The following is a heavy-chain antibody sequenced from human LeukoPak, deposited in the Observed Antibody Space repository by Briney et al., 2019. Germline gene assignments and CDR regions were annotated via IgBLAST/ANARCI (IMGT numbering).Heavy chain of an antibody. CDR2: ATIDERSV. CDR1: GFTFRNYG. Sequence: GRSLRLSCAASGFTFRNYGMHWIRQAPGKGLEWVGVATIDERSVFCADSVKGRFTISRDNSKNTLYLQMNSLRAEDTAVYYCAIRWDSSGWYYFDYWGQGTLVTVSS. J-gene: IGHJ4*02. CDR3: AIRWDSSGWYYFDY. V-gene: IGHV3-30*03. D-gene: IGHD6-19*01.